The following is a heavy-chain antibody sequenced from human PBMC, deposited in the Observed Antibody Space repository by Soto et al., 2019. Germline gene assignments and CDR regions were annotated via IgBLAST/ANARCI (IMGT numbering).Heavy chain of an antibody. CDR1: GGSISSSSYY. D-gene: IGHD6-13*01. CDR2: IYYSGST. J-gene: IGHJ5*02. V-gene: IGHV4-39*01. Sequence: PSETLSLTCTVSGGSISSSSYYWGWIRQPPGKGLECIGTIYYSGSTNYNPSLKSRVTISVDTSKNQFSLKLSSVTAADTAVYYCARHLMYSSSLGGRWLQYGWFDPWGQGTLVTVSS. CDR3: ARHLMYSSSLGGRWLQYGWFDP.